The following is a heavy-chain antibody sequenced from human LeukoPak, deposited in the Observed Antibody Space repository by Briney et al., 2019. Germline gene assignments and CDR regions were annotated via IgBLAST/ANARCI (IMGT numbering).Heavy chain of an antibody. J-gene: IGHJ6*02. D-gene: IGHD4-17*01. Sequence: PSETLSLTCAVYGGSFSSYYWSWIRQPPGKGLEWIGYIYYSGSTNYNPSLKSRVTISVDTSKNQFSLKLSSVTAADTAVYYCARTDYALYYGMDVWGQGTTVTVSS. CDR2: IYYSGST. CDR1: GGSFSSYY. CDR3: ARTDYALYYGMDV. V-gene: IGHV4-59*01.